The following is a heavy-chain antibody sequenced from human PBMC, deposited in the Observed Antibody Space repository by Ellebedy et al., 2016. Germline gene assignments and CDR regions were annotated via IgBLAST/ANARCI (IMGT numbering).Heavy chain of an antibody. J-gene: IGHJ6*03. D-gene: IGHD4-17*01. Sequence: ASVKVSXXASGYTFTSYYMHWVRQAPGQGLEWMGIINPSGGSTSYAQKFQGRVTMTRDTSTSTVYMELSSLRSDDTAVYYCARTYGPDYYYYYMDVWGKGTTVTVSS. CDR3: ARTYGPDYYYYYMDV. CDR1: GYTFTSYY. CDR2: INPSGGST. V-gene: IGHV1-46*01.